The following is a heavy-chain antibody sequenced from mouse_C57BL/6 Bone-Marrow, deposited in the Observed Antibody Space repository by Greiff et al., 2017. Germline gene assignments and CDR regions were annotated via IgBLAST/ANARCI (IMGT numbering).Heavy chain of an antibody. J-gene: IGHJ1*03. CDR1: GFNIKDDY. Sequence: VQLQQSGAELVRPGASVKLSCTASGFNIKDDYMHWVKQRPEQGLEWIGWIDPENGDTEYASKFQGKATITADTSSNTAYLQLSSLTSEDTAVYYCTHDGYPWYFDVWGTGTTVTVSS. CDR3: THDGYPWYFDV. V-gene: IGHV14-4*01. CDR2: IDPENGDT. D-gene: IGHD2-3*01.